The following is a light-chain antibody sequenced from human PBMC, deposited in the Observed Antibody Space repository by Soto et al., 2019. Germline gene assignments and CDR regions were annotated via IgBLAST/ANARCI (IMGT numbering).Light chain of an antibody. CDR1: QSISTW. V-gene: IGKV1-5*03. Sequence: DIQMTQSPSTLSASVGDRVTITCRASQSISTWLAWYQQKPGKAPKLLIYKASNLEGGAPSRFSGSGSGTEFTITINSLQPDDFATYYCQQYNTYPLSFGGGTTVEIK. CDR3: QQYNTYPLS. J-gene: IGKJ4*01. CDR2: KAS.